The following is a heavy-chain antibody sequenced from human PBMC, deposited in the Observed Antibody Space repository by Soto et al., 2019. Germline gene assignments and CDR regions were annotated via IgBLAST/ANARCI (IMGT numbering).Heavy chain of an antibody. Sequence: GGSLRLSCAASGFTFSSYGMHWVRQAPGKGLEWVAVISYDGSNKYYADSVKGRFTISRDNSKNTLYLQMNSLRAEDTAVYYCAKDPEGLFYYYGMDVWGQGTMVTVSS. CDR3: AKDPEGLFYYYGMDV. CDR1: GFTFSSYG. D-gene: IGHD2-15*01. CDR2: ISYDGSNK. V-gene: IGHV3-30*18. J-gene: IGHJ6*02.